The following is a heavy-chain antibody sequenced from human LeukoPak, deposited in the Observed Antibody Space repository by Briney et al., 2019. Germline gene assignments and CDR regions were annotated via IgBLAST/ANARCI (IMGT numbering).Heavy chain of an antibody. V-gene: IGHV5-51*01. J-gene: IGHJ6*02. Sequence: GESLKISCKGSGYSFTSYWIGWVRQMPGKGLEWMRIIYPGDSDTRYSPSFQGQVTISADKSISTAYLQWSSLKASDTAMYYCARRPYYYDSSGYGYYYYGMDVWGQGTTVTVSS. CDR2: IYPGDSDT. D-gene: IGHD3-22*01. CDR1: GYSFTSYW. CDR3: ARRPYYYDSSGYGYYYYGMDV.